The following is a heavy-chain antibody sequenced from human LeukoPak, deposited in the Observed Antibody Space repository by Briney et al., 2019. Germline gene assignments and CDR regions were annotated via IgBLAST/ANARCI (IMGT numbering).Heavy chain of an antibody. D-gene: IGHD3-10*01. V-gene: IGHV3-7*03. J-gene: IGHJ3*01. Sequence: GGSLRLSCAASGITFSRYWMSWVRQAPGKGLEWVANIKQDGSEKNCVDSVKGRFTISRDNARNSLYLQMNSLRAEDTALYYCAKDQYGSGSLYAFDVWGHGTMVSVSS. CDR2: IKQDGSEK. CDR1: GITFSRYW. CDR3: AKDQYGSGSLYAFDV.